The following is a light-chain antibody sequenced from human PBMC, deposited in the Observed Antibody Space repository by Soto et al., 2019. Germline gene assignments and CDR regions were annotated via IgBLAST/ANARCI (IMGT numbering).Light chain of an antibody. V-gene: IGKV3-11*01. CDR2: DAS. J-gene: IGKJ5*01. CDR3: QKRSNWPIN. CDR1: QSVSSY. Sequence: EIVLTHSPATLSFSPLEMATLSFRSSQSVSSYLAWYQQKPGRAPRLLIYDASNRATGIPARFSGSGSGTDLALTISSLEPEDFAVYYCQKRSNWPINFGQGTRLEIK.